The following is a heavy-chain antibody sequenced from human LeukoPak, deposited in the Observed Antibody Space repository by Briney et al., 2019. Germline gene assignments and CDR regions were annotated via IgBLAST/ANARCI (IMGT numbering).Heavy chain of an antibody. J-gene: IGHJ1*01. Sequence: SETLSLTCAVYGGSFSGYYWSWIGQPPGKGLEWIGQINHSGSTNYNPSLKSRVTISVDTSKNQFSLKLSSVTAADTAVYYCARGPFHYDSSGYKAFQHWGQGTLVTVSS. V-gene: IGHV4-34*01. CDR3: ARGPFHYDSSGYKAFQH. CDR2: INHSGST. CDR1: GGSFSGYY. D-gene: IGHD3-22*01.